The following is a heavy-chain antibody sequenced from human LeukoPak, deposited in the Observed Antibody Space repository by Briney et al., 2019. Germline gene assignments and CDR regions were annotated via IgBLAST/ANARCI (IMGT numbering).Heavy chain of an antibody. J-gene: IGHJ4*02. CDR2: IRIKSRSYIP. Sequence: GGYLRLSCAASGFTFSNAWMSWVRQAPGKGLEWVGRIRIKSRSYIPEYAASVKGRFTISRDDSKNSLYLQMNSLKTEDAAVYYCASSYINSWPKDRIFDFWGQGTLVTVSS. V-gene: IGHV3-72*01. CDR1: GFTFSNAW. CDR3: ASSYINSWPKDRIFDF. D-gene: IGHD3-10*01.